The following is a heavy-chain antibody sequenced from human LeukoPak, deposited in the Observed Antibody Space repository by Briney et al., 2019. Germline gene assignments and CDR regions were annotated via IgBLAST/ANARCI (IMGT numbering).Heavy chain of an antibody. Sequence: PSETLSLTCTVSGGSISSYYWSWIRQPPGKGLAWIGYIYASGSTNYNPSLKCRVTISVDMSKNQFSLKLTSVTAADTAVYCCARQGRYRGYMDVSGEGTTVTVSS. J-gene: IGHJ6*03. CDR3: ARQGRYRGYMDV. CDR1: GGSISSYY. CDR2: IYASGST. V-gene: IGHV4-4*09. D-gene: IGHD1-14*01.